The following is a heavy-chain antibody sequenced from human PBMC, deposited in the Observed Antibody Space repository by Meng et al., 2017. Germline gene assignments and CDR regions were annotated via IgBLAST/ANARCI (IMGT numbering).Heavy chain of an antibody. V-gene: IGHV3-74*01. CDR2: IKPDGTMT. CDR3: AILGSRRGAHAFDI. D-gene: IGHD3-10*01. Sequence: EVQLGECGGGLVQSGGSLRLSCTASGFTFRNYWMHWVRQAPGKGLVWVSRIKPDGTMTVYAASVKGRFTISRDNSKNTLYLQMNSLRAEDTAVYYCAILGSRRGAHAFDIWGQGTMVTVSS. CDR1: GFTFRNYW. J-gene: IGHJ3*02.